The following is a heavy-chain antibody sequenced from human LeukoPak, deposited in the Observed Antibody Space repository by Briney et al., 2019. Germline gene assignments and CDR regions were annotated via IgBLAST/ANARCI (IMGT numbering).Heavy chain of an antibody. Sequence: GGSLRLSCAASGFTFSSYAMHWVRQAPGKGLEWVAVISYDGSIKYYADSVNGRFTISRDNSKNTLYLQMNSLKTEDTAVYYCTTHYLGYYYNYWGQGTLVTVSS. CDR3: TTHYLGYYYNY. V-gene: IGHV3-30-3*01. CDR2: ISYDGSIK. J-gene: IGHJ4*02. D-gene: IGHD3-22*01. CDR1: GFTFSSYA.